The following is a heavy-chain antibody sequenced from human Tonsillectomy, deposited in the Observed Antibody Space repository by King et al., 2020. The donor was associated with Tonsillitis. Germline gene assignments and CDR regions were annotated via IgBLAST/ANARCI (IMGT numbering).Heavy chain of an antibody. CDR3: ARGKCSNGSCYDWFDP. J-gene: IGHJ5*02. D-gene: IGHD2-15*01. Sequence: VQLVQSGAEVKKPGSSVKVSCKASGGTLSNYAITWVRQAPGQGLDWMGGIIPIFGTADYAQKFLGRVTITADKSTSTAYMELSSLRSDDTAVYYCARGKCSNGSCYDWFDPWGQGTLVTVPS. CDR2: IIPIFGTA. V-gene: IGHV1-69*06. CDR1: GGTLSNYA.